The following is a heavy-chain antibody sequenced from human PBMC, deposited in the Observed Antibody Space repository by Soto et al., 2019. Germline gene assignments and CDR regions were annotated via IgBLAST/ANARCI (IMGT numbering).Heavy chain of an antibody. D-gene: IGHD2-21*02. CDR3: ATVAESCRGDCYSPFDI. CDR2: IIPIFGTA. CDR1: GGTFSSYA. V-gene: IGHV1-69*06. Sequence: ASVKVSCKASGGTFSSYAISWVRQAPGQGLEWMGGIIPIFGTANYAQKFQGRVTIAADKSTSTAYMELSSLRSEDTAVYYCATVAESCRGDCYSPFDIWGQGTMVTVSS. J-gene: IGHJ3*02.